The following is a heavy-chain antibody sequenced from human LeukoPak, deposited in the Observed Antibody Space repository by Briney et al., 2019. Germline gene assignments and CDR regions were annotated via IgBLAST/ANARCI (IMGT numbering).Heavy chain of an antibody. CDR2: IYHSGST. CDR3: ARDPGVDH. J-gene: IGHJ4*02. CDR1: GYSISSGYY. V-gene: IGHV4-38-2*02. Sequence: SETLSLTCTVSGYSISSGYYWGWIRQPPGKGLEWIGSIYHSGSTYYNPSLKSRVTISVDTSKNQFSLKLSSVTAADTAVYYCARDPGVDHWGQGTLVTVSS.